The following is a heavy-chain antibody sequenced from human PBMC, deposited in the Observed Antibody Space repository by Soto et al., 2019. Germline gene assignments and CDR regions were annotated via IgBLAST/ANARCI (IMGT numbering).Heavy chain of an antibody. CDR1: GGSXXXXX. CDR2: IYYSGST. J-gene: IGHJ4*02. V-gene: IGHV4-59*12. D-gene: IGHD2-2*01. Sequence: SVTLSVTWTVXGGSXXXXXXXXXXXXXXKGLEXXGYIYYSGSTNYNPSLKSRVTISVDTSKNQFSLKLSSVTAADTAVYYCARYNEIGYCISTSCYPRGNFDYWGQGTLVTVSS. CDR3: ARYNEIGYCISTSCYPRGNFDY.